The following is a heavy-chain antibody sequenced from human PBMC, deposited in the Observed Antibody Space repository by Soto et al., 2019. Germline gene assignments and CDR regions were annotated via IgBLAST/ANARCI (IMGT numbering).Heavy chain of an antibody. Sequence: GGSLRLSCAASGFTFSSYGMHWVRQAPGKGLEWVAVISYDGSNKYYADSVKGRFTISRDNSKNTLYLQMNSLRAEDTAVYYCASVPATKPVGYWGQGTLVTVSS. V-gene: IGHV3-30*03. CDR2: ISYDGSNK. J-gene: IGHJ4*02. CDR3: ASVPATKPVGY. D-gene: IGHD2-2*01. CDR1: GFTFSSYG.